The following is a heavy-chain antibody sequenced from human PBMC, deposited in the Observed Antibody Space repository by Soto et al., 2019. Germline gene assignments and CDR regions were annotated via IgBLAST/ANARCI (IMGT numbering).Heavy chain of an antibody. Sequence: SETLSLTCTVSGGSISSSSYYWGWIRQPPGKGLEWIGSIYYSGSTYYNPSLKSRVTRSVDTSKKQFSLKLSSVTAADTGVYYCARVSSSWGPDKLACWGQGTLVPVSS. J-gene: IGHJ4*02. CDR1: GGSISSSSYY. CDR2: IYYSGST. D-gene: IGHD6-13*01. V-gene: IGHV4-39*01. CDR3: ARVSSSWGPDKLAC.